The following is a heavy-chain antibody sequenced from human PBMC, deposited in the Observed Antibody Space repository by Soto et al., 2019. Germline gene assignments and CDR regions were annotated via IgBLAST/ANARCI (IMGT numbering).Heavy chain of an antibody. CDR2: IKPDGSQK. V-gene: IGHV3-7*04. D-gene: IGHD3-22*01. J-gene: IGHJ3*02. Sequence: PGGCLRLSCAASGFTFSSYGMSWVRQAPGKGLEWVANIKPDGSQKWYVDSVKGRFTISRDNAKSSLSLQMDSLRAEDTAVYYCARGDYYDISGPVSDAFDIWGQGTMVTVSS. CDR3: ARGDYYDISGPVSDAFDI. CDR1: GFTFSSYG.